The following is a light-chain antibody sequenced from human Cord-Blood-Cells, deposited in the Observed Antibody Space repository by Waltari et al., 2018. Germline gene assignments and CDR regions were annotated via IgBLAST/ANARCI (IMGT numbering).Light chain of an antibody. V-gene: IGLV2-23*01. CDR1: RPAVGGYNR. J-gene: IGLJ1*01. CDR2: EGS. CDR3: CSYAGSSTFV. Sequence: QSALTQPSSVPGSPGPSITTPCPGTRPAVGGYNRVPWYQQHPGKAPKLMIYEGSKRPSGVSNRFSGSKSGNTASLTISGLQAEDEADYYCCSYAGSSTFVFGTGTKVTVL.